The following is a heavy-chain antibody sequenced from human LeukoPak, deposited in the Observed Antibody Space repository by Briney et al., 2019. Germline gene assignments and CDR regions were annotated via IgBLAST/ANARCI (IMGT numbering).Heavy chain of an antibody. CDR1: GFTFSSYT. CDR2: LYYGGTT. CDR3: ARVSAPNKIVSLGWVDP. D-gene: IGHD1/OR15-1a*01. V-gene: IGHV4-39*07. J-gene: IGHJ5*02. Sequence: GSLRLSCAASGFTFSSYTMNWVRQPPGRGLEWIGSLYYGGTTYHNPSFRSRVTISADTSQNQFSLKLTSVTAADTAVYFCARVSAPNKIVSLGWVDPWGQGTQVTVSS.